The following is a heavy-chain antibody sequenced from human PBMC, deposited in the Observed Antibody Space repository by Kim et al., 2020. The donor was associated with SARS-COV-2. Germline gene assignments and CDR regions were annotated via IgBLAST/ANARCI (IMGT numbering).Heavy chain of an antibody. Sequence: AGSVRGRFTISRDNSKNTLYLQMNSLRAEDTAVYYCAKTPLIAAADHFDYWGQGTLVTVSS. CDR3: AKTPLIAAADHFDY. J-gene: IGHJ4*02. D-gene: IGHD6-13*01. V-gene: IGHV3-30*02.